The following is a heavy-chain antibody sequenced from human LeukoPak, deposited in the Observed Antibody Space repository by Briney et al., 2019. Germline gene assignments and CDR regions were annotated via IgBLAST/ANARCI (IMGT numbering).Heavy chain of an antibody. J-gene: IGHJ4*02. V-gene: IGHV1-18*01. Sequence: GASVKVSCKASGYTFNRYGISWVRQAPGQGLEWMGWIGSYNGNTNYAQKLQGRVTMTTDTSTSTAYMELRSLKSDDTAVYYCARGDNSGSNRRFDYWGQGTLVTVSS. D-gene: IGHD6-13*01. CDR1: GYTFNRYG. CDR3: ARGDNSGSNRRFDY. CDR2: IGSYNGNT.